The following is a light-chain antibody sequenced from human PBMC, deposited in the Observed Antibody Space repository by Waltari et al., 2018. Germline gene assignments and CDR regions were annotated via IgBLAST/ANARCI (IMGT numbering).Light chain of an antibody. V-gene: IGLV2-11*01. CDR1: SSYVGGYNY. J-gene: IGLJ2*01. CDR2: DVS. Sequence: QSALTQPRSLSGSPGQSVTISCTGTSSYVGGYNYVSWYQQHPGKAPKLMIYDVSKRPSGVPDRFSGSKSGNTASLTISGLQAEDEADYYCCSYAGSYNLVFGGGTKLTVL. CDR3: CSYAGSYNLV.